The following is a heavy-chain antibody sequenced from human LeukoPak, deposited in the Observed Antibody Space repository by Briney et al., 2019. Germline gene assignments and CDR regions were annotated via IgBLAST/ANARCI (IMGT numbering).Heavy chain of an antibody. Sequence: RASETLSLTCTVSGGSISSDNYYWGWIRQPPGKGLEFIGSIYYSGSTYYNPSLKSRVTISVGTSKNQFSLKLSSVTAADTAVYYCARETTYYYGSGNPGGDWFDPWGQGTLVTVSS. CDR2: IYYSGST. J-gene: IGHJ5*02. CDR1: GGSISSDNYY. V-gene: IGHV4-39*07. CDR3: ARETTYYYGSGNPGGDWFDP. D-gene: IGHD3-10*01.